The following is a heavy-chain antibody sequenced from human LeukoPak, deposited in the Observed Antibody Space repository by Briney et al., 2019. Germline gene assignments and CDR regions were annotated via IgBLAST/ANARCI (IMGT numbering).Heavy chain of an antibody. D-gene: IGHD2-21*02. V-gene: IGHV3-33*01. CDR3: AREFNEAYCGGDCWYFDY. J-gene: IGHJ4*02. CDR1: GFTFSSYG. CDR2: IWYDGSNK. Sequence: PGRSLRLSCAASGFTFSSYGMHWVRQAPGKGLEWVAVIWYDGSNKYYADSVKGRFTISRDNSKNTLYLQMNSLRGEDTAVYYCAREFNEAYCGGDCWYFDYWGQGTLVTVSS.